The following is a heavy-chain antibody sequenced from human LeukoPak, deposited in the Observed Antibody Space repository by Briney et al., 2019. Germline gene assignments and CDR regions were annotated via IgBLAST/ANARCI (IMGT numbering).Heavy chain of an antibody. V-gene: IGHV3-21*01. CDR3: ARDLGRRGSGNYYPDY. CDR1: GFTFSSYS. Sequence: GGSLRLSCAASGFTFSSYSMNWVRQAPGKGLEWVSSISNSSDYIYYADSVKGRFTISRDNAKNSLYLQMNSLRAEDTAVYYCARDLGRRGSGNYYPDYWGQGTLVTVSS. J-gene: IGHJ4*02. CDR2: ISNSSDYI. D-gene: IGHD3-10*01.